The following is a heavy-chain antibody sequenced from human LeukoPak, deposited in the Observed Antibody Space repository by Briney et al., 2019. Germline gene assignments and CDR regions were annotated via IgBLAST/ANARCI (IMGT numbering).Heavy chain of an antibody. CDR1: GFTFTIYY. CDR2: IKQDGSER. J-gene: IGHJ4*02. D-gene: IGHD3-22*01. CDR3: ANPYYDSSGYPAYFDY. Sequence: GGSLRLSCAASGFTFTIYYMSWVRQAPGKGLEWVANIKQDGSERYYVDSVKGRFTISRDNANNSLYLQMNSLRAEDTAVYYCANPYYDSSGYPAYFDYWGQGTLVTVSS. V-gene: IGHV3-7*01.